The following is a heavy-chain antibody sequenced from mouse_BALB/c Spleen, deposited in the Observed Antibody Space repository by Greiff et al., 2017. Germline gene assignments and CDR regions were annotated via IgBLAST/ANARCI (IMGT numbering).Heavy chain of an antibody. V-gene: IGHV5-12-2*01. Sequence: EVMLVESGGGLVQPGGSLKLSCAASGFTFSSYTMSWVRQTPEKRLEWVAYISNGGGSTYYPDTVKGRFTISRDNAKNTLYLQMSSLKSEDTAMYYCARHYYGSSWYFDVWGAGTTVTVSS. CDR2: ISNGGGST. D-gene: IGHD1-1*01. J-gene: IGHJ1*01. CDR1: GFTFSSYT. CDR3: ARHYYGSSWYFDV.